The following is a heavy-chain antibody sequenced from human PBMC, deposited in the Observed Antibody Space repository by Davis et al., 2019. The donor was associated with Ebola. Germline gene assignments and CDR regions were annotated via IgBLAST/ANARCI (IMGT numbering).Heavy chain of an antibody. CDR2: ITWDGGST. V-gene: IGHV3-43*01. J-gene: IGHJ4*02. CDR3: AKVPILYFGALLGDYFDY. Sequence: PGGSLRLSCAASRFTFGDYSMNWVRQAPGKGLEWVSLITWDGGSTYYADSVTGRFTISRDNSKNTLYLQMNSLRAEDTAVYYCAKVPILYFGALLGDYFDYWGQGTLVTVSS. D-gene: IGHD3-10*01. CDR1: RFTFGDYS.